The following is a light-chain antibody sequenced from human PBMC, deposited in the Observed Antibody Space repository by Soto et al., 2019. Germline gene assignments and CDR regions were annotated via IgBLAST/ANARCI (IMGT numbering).Light chain of an antibody. Sequence: QSALTQPASVSGSPGQSITFSCTGTSSDVGGYNYVSWYQQHPGKAPKLMIYEVSNRPSGVSNRFSGSKSGSTASLTISGLNAEDEADYYCCSYTSSVTYVFGTGTK. V-gene: IGLV2-14*01. J-gene: IGLJ1*01. CDR3: CSYTSSVTYV. CDR2: EVS. CDR1: SSDVGGYNY.